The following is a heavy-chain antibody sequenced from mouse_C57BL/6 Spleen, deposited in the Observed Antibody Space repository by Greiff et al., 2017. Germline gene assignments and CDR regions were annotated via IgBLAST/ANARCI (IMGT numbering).Heavy chain of an antibody. D-gene: IGHD2-1*01. CDR3: ARRMGKTDPHWYFDV. V-gene: IGHV1-81*01. CDR1: GYNFTSYG. J-gene: IGHJ1*03. Sequence: QVQLKESGAELARPGASVKLSCKASGYNFTSYGISWVKQRTGQGLEWIREIYPRSGNTYYNEKFKGKATLTADKSSSTSYMDLRSLTSESSAISFCARRMGKTDPHWYFDVWGTGTTVTVSS. CDR2: IYPRSGNT.